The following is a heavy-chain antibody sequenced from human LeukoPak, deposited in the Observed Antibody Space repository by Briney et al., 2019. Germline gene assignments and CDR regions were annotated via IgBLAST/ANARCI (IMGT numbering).Heavy chain of an antibody. J-gene: IGHJ4*02. CDR2: ISSSSSYI. D-gene: IGHD3-3*01. CDR1: GFTFSSYG. Sequence: GGSLRLSCAASGFTFSSYGMHWVRQAPGKGLEWVSSISSSSSYIYYADSVKGRFTISRDNAKNSLYLQMNSLRAEDTAVYYCARASYYDFWSGLNDYWGQGTLVTVSS. V-gene: IGHV3-21*01. CDR3: ARASYYDFWSGLNDY.